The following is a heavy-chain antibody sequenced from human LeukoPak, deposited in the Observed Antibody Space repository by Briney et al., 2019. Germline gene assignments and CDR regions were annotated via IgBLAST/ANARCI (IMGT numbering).Heavy chain of an antibody. V-gene: IGHV3-30*18. CDR2: ISYDGSNK. Sequence: GRSLRLSCAASGFTFSSYGMHWGRQAPGKGLEWVAVISYDGSNKYYADSVKGRFTISRDNSKNTLYLQMNSLRAEDTAVYYCAKKEVAYDYWGQGTLVTVSS. J-gene: IGHJ4*02. CDR3: AKKEVAYDY. CDR1: GFTFSSYG. D-gene: IGHD5-12*01.